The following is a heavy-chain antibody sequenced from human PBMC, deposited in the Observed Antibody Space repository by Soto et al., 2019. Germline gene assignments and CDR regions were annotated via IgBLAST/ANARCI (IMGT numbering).Heavy chain of an antibody. D-gene: IGHD3-22*01. CDR2: IWYDGSNK. Sequence: VQLVESGGGVVQPGRSLRLSCAASGFTFSSYGMHWVRQAPGKGLEWVAVIWYDGSNKYYADSVKGRFTISRDNSKNTLYLQMNSLRAEDTAVYYCAREQYYYDSSGYYMDYWGQGTLVTVSS. J-gene: IGHJ4*02. CDR1: GFTFSSYG. V-gene: IGHV3-33*01. CDR3: AREQYYYDSSGYYMDY.